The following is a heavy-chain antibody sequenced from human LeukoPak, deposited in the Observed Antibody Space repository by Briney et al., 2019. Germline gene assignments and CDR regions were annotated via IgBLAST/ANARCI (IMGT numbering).Heavy chain of an antibody. CDR3: ARPYDFWSGYQKNNWFDP. D-gene: IGHD3-3*01. V-gene: IGHV3-30*19. CDR2: IWYDGSNK. Sequence: PGRSLRLSCAASGFTFSSYGMHWVRQAPGKGLEWVAVIWYDGSNKYYADSVKGRFTISRDNSKNTLYLQMNSLRAEDTAVYYCARPYDFWSGYQKNNWFDPWGQGTLVTVSS. J-gene: IGHJ5*02. CDR1: GFTFSSYG.